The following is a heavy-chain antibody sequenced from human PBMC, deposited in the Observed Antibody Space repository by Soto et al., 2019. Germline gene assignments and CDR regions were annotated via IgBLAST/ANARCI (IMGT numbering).Heavy chain of an antibody. J-gene: IGHJ5*02. CDR2: TYYRSRWYN. D-gene: IGHD2-2*01. Sequence: PSQTLSLTCAISGDSVSSNSAAWNWIRLSPSRGLEWLARTYYRSRWYNDYAVSVGSRITVNPDTSKNQFSLQLTSVTPEDTAVYYCARASTSSTNWFDPWGQGTLVTVSS. CDR3: ARASTSSTNWFDP. CDR1: GDSVSSNSAA. V-gene: IGHV6-1*01.